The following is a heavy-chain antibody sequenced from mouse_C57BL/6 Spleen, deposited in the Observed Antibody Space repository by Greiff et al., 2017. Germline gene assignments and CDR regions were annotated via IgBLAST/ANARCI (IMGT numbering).Heavy chain of an antibody. CDR3: GGGRDYAMDY. J-gene: IGHJ4*01. CDR1: GYTFTSYW. CDR2: IDPDSGGT. Sequence: QVQLQQPGAELVKPGASVKLSCKASGYTFTSYWIPWVKQRPGRGLEWIGGIDPDSGGTKYNEKFKSKATLTVDKTSSTAYMQLSSLTSEDSAVYYCGGGRDYAMDYWGQGTSVTVSS. V-gene: IGHV1-72*01.